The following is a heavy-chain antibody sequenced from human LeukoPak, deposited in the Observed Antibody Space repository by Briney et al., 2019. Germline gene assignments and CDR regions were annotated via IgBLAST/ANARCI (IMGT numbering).Heavy chain of an antibody. J-gene: IGHJ6*02. CDR2: ISGGGGST. CDR3: AREPVTGVYYYYGMDV. D-gene: IGHD5-18*01. CDR1: GFTFTSYS. Sequence: GGSPRLSCAASGFTFTSYSMNWVRQAPGKGLEWVSTISGGGGSTYYADSVKGRFTISRDNAKNSLYLQMNSLRDEDTAVYYCAREPVTGVYYYYGMDVWGQGTTVTVSS. V-gene: IGHV3-23*01.